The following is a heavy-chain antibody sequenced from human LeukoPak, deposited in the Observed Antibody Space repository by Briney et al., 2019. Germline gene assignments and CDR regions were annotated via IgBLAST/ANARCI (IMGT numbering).Heavy chain of an antibody. Sequence: ASVKVSCKASCYTFTSCGISWVRQAPGHGLEWMGWISAYNGNTNYAQKLQGRVTMTTDTSTSTAYMELRSLRSDDTAVYYCARDTESPLGYCTNGVCLGYYWGQGTLVTVSS. CDR2: ISAYNGNT. D-gene: IGHD2-8*01. V-gene: IGHV1-18*01. CDR3: ARDTESPLGYCTNGVCLGYY. CDR1: CYTFTSCG. J-gene: IGHJ4*02.